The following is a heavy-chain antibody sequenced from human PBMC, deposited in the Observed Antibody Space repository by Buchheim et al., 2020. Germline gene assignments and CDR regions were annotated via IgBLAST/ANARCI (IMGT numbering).Heavy chain of an antibody. J-gene: IGHJ6*03. Sequence: EVQLVESGGGLVQPGGSLRLSCAASGFTFSNYGMHWVRQAPGNGLMWVSGINSDGSFTSYGDSVKGRFTISRDNAKNPLYRQMNSQRAEDTAVYYGVRGTQVWSGAFPVDVWGKGTT. CDR3: VRGTQVWSGAFPVDV. V-gene: IGHV3-74*01. CDR1: GFTFSNYG. CDR2: INSDGSFT. D-gene: IGHD3-10*01.